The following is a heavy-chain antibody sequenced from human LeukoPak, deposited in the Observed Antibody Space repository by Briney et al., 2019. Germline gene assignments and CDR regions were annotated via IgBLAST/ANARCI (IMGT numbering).Heavy chain of an antibody. V-gene: IGHV3-33*06. CDR3: AKEAYYDSSGYYS. CDR2: IWYDGSNK. D-gene: IGHD3-22*01. Sequence: PGGSLRLSCAASGFTFSSYGMHWVRQARGKGLEGVADIWYDGSNKHYADSVKRRYTISRDNSKNTLYLQMNSLRAEDTDVYYCAKEAYYDSSGYYSWGQGTLVTVSS. J-gene: IGHJ4*02. CDR1: GFTFSSYG.